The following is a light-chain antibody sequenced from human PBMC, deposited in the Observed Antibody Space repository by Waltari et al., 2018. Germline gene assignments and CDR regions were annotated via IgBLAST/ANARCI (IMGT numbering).Light chain of an antibody. CDR2: DTS. Sequence: EIVLIQSPATLALSPGERATLSCRASQSVCNYLAWFQQKPGQVPRLLIYDTSNRGSGVPDRFSGSGSGTDFTLKISSLEAEDVAVYYCQQRRRWSHTFGGGTKVQIK. CDR3: QQRRRWSHT. J-gene: IGKJ4*01. CDR1: QSVCNY. V-gene: IGKV3-11*01.